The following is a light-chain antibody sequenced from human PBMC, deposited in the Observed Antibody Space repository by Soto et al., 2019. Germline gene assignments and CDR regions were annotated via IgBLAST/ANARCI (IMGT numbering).Light chain of an antibody. V-gene: IGKV3-11*01. CDR3: QKRRNWPPMVP. CDR1: QSVSSY. Sequence: EIVLTQSPATLSLSPGERATLSCSVSQSVSSYLAWYQHKPGQAPRLLIYDASNRATGIPARFSGRGSGTDFPLTISSLEPEDFAVYYCQKRRNWPPMVPFGGATKVESK. J-gene: IGKJ4*01. CDR2: DAS.